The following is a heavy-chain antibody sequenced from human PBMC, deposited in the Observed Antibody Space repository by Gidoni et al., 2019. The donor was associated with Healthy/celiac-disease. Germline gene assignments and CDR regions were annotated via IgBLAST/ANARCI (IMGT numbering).Heavy chain of an antibody. Sequence: QVQLVQSGAEVKKPGASVKVSCKASGYTFTSYDITWVRQATGQGLEWMVWMNPNSGNTGYAQKFQGRVTMTRNTSISTAYMELSSLRSEDTAVYYCARGSSSSGQDWFDPWGQGTLVTVSS. CDR3: ARGSSSSGQDWFDP. J-gene: IGHJ5*02. D-gene: IGHD6-6*01. CDR1: GYTFTSYD. V-gene: IGHV1-8*01. CDR2: MNPNSGNT.